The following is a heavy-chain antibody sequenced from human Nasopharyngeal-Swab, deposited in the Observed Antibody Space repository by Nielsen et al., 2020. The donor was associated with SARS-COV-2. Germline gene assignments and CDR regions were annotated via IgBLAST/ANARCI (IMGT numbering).Heavy chain of an antibody. D-gene: IGHD4-23*01. J-gene: IGHJ4*02. Sequence: ASVKVSCKASGYTFTSYAMHWVRQAPGQRLEWMGWINAGNGNTKYSQKFRGRVTITRDTSASTAYMELSSLRSEDTAVYYCARAKDGGKGFYFDYWGQGTLVTVSS. CDR3: ARAKDGGKGFYFDY. CDR1: GYTFTSYA. CDR2: INAGNGNT. V-gene: IGHV1-3*01.